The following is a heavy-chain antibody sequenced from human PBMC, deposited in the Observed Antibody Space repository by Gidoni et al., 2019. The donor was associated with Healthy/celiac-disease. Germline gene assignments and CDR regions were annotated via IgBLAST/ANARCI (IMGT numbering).Heavy chain of an antibody. CDR1: GFTFSSYA. CDR2: ISGSGGST. CDR3: AKEGYSSGWYSFY. J-gene: IGHJ4*02. D-gene: IGHD6-19*01. Sequence: EVQLLESGGGLVQPGGSLRLACAAFGFTFSSYAMSWVRQAPGKGLGWVSAISGSGGSTYYADAVEGRFTISRDNSKNTLYLQMNSLRAEDTAVYYCAKEGYSSGWYSFYWGQGTLVTVSS. V-gene: IGHV3-23*01.